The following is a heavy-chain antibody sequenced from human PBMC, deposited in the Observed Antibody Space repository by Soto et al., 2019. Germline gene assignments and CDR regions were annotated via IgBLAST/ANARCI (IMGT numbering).Heavy chain of an antibody. Sequence: GGSLRLSCAASGFTFSNYVMNWVRQAPGKGLDWVSAISASGGSTYYADSVKGRFTISRDNSKNTLYLQMNSLRAEDTAVYYCAITPYRSYYYYGMDVRGQGTTVTGSS. D-gene: IGHD3-16*02. CDR1: GFTFSNYV. CDR2: ISASGGST. CDR3: AITPYRSYYYYGMDV. J-gene: IGHJ6*02. V-gene: IGHV3-23*01.